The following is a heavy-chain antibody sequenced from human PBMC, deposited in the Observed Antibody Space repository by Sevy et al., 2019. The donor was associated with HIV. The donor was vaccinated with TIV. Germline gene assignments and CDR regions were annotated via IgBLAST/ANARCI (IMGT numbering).Heavy chain of an antibody. Sequence: ASVKVSCKASGYTFTGYYMHWVRQAPGQGLEWMGWINPNSGGTNYAQKFQGRVTMTRDTSIGTAYKELSSLRSDDTAVYYCGAYYYDSSGYPMEWAFDIWGQGTMVTVSS. CDR3: GAYYYDSSGYPMEWAFDI. J-gene: IGHJ3*02. CDR2: INPNSGGT. V-gene: IGHV1-2*02. CDR1: GYTFTGYY. D-gene: IGHD3-22*01.